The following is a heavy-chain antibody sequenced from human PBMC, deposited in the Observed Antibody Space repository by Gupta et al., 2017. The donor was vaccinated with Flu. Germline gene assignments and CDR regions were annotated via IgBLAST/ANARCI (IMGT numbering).Heavy chain of an antibody. CDR3: ARGDRGGFDL. CDR1: GFTFSSYW. Sequence: DVQLVESGGGLVQAGGSLRLSCAASGFTFSSYWMYWVRQVPGKGLVWVSRVYSDGSATNYADSVKGRFTISRDNAKNTLYLQMNALRDEDTAVYYCARGDRGGFDLWGRGTLVGVSS. CDR2: VYSDGSAT. D-gene: IGHD3-16*01. J-gene: IGHJ2*01. V-gene: IGHV3-74*01.